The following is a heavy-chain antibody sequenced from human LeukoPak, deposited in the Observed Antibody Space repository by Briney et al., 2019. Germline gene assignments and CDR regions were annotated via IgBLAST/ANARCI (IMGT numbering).Heavy chain of an antibody. V-gene: IGHV3-7*05. D-gene: IGHD2-21*02. CDR1: SFTFSNYG. Sequence: PGGSLRLSCAASSFTFSNYGMYWVRQAPGKGLEWVANIKEDGSEKNYVDSVKGRFTISRDNVKNALYLQMNSLRAEDTALYYCARYGGPVTDWGQGTLVIVSS. CDR3: ARYGGPVTD. J-gene: IGHJ4*02. CDR2: IKEDGSEK.